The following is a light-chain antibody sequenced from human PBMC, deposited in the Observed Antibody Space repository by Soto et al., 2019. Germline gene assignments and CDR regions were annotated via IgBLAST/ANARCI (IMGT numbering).Light chain of an antibody. Sequence: QSVLTQPASVAGSPGQSITISCTGTSSDVGSYNLVSWYQQHPGKAPKLMIYEGSKRPSGVSNRFSGSKSGNTTSLTNSGLQAEDEADYYCCSYAGSSTFVVFGGGTKVTVL. CDR2: EGS. CDR3: CSYAGSSTFVV. CDR1: SSDVGSYNL. J-gene: IGLJ2*01. V-gene: IGLV2-23*01.